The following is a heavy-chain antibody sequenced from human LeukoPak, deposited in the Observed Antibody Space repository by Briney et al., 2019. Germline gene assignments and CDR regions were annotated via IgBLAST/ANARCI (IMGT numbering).Heavy chain of an antibody. V-gene: IGHV4-59*01. Sequence: SETLSLTCTVSGGSISSYYWSWIRQPPGKGLEWIGYIYYSGSTNYNPSLKSRVTISVDTSKNQSSLKLSSVTAADTAVYYCARGFYDAFDIWGQGTMVTVSS. D-gene: IGHD2/OR15-2a*01. CDR3: ARGFYDAFDI. CDR2: IYYSGST. J-gene: IGHJ3*02. CDR1: GGSISSYY.